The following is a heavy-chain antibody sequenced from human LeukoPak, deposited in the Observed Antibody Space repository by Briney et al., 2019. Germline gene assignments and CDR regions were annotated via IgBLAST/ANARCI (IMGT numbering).Heavy chain of an antibody. J-gene: IGHJ6*04. D-gene: IGHD3-10*02. CDR1: GFPLSSYS. CDR3: AELGITMIGGV. V-gene: IGHV3-48*04. CDR2: ISSSSTI. Sequence: GGSLRLSCAASGFPLSSYSMNWVREAPGKGLEWVSYISSSSTIYYADSVKGRFTISRDNAKNSLYLQMNSLRAEDTAVYYCAELGITMIGGVWGKGTTVTISS.